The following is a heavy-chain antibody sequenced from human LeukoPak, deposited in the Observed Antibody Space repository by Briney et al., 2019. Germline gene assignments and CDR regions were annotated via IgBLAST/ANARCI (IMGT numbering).Heavy chain of an antibody. CDR2: ISSSGSTI. D-gene: IGHD4-17*01. J-gene: IGHJ4*02. V-gene: IGHV3-11*04. CDR3: ARRLRRNYFDY. CDR1: GFTFSDYY. Sequence: GGSLRLSCAASGFTFSDYYMSWIRQAPGKGLEWVSYISSSGSTIYYADSVKGRFTISRDNAKSSLYLQMNSLRAEDTAVYYCARRLRRNYFDYWGQGTLVTVSS.